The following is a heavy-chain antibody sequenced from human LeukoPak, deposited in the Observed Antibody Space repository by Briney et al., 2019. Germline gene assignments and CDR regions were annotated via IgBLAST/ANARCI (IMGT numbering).Heavy chain of an antibody. CDR3: TKGSYPPKYYYMDV. J-gene: IGHJ6*03. CDR1: GYTFTGYY. V-gene: IGHV1-2*02. CDR2: INPNSGGT. Sequence: ASVKVSCKASGYTFTGYYMHWVRQAPGQGLEWVGWINPNSGGTNYEQKFQGRVTMTRDTSISTAYKGLSRLRSDDTAVYYCTKGSYPPKYYYMDVWGKGTTVTVSS. D-gene: IGHD1-26*01.